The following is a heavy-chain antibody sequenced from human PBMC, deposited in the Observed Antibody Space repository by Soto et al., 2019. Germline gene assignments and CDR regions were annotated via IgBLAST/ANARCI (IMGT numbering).Heavy chain of an antibody. CDR2: IRHDGSER. V-gene: IGHV3-7*01. Sequence: GGSLRLSCAASGFTFVGFWMSWVRQAPGKGLEWVANIRHDGSERYYVDSVKGRFTISRDNAKNSLYLQMNSLRAEDTAVYYCARGSRWGQGTLVTVSS. CDR3: ARGSR. J-gene: IGHJ4*02. CDR1: GFTFVGFW.